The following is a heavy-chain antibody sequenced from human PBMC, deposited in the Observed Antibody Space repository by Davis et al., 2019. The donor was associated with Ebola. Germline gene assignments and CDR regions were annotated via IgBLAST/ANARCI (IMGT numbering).Heavy chain of an antibody. V-gene: IGHV2-26*01. Sequence: SGPTLVKPTETLTLTCTVSGFSLSNARMGVSWIRQPPGKALEWLAHIFSNDEKSYSTSLKSRLTISKDTSKSQVVLTMTNMDPVDTATYYCARLPGDRGSSGWYYYYYGMDVWGQGTTVTVSS. D-gene: IGHD6-19*01. CDR3: ARLPGDRGSSGWYYYYYGMDV. J-gene: IGHJ6*02. CDR2: IFSNDEK. CDR1: GFSLSNARMG.